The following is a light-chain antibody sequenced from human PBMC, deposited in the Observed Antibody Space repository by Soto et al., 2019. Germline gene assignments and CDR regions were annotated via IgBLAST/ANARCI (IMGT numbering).Light chain of an antibody. CDR2: DAS. V-gene: IGKV1-33*01. Sequence: DIQMTQSPSSLSASVGDRVTITCQASQDISNYLNWYQQKPGKAPKLLIYDASNLVTGVPSRFSGSRSGTDFSFTIINLQPEDIATYYCQQYDNLPSITFGQGTRLEIK. J-gene: IGKJ5*01. CDR1: QDISNY. CDR3: QQYDNLPSIT.